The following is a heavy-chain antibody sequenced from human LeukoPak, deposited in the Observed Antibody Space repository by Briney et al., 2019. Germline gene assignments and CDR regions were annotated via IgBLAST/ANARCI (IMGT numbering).Heavy chain of an antibody. Sequence: GGSLRLSCAASGFTFSSYGMHGFGQPPAKGLEWVQVISYDGSNKYYADSVKGRFTISRDNSKNTLYLQMNSLRAEDTAVYYCAKDGGAAAAEAFDIWGQGTMVTVSS. CDR3: AKDGGAAAAEAFDI. V-gene: IGHV3-30*18. CDR1: GFTFSSYG. J-gene: IGHJ3*02. D-gene: IGHD6-13*01. CDR2: ISYDGSNK.